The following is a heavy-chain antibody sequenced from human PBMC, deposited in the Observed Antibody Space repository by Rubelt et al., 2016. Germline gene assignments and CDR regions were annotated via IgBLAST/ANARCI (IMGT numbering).Heavy chain of an antibody. Sequence: QVQLQESGPGLVKPSETLSLTCTVSGGSISSYYWSWIRQPPGKGLEWIGYIYYSGSTYYNPSLKSRVTISVDTSKNQFSLKLSSVTAADTAVYYCAREMFDPWGQGTLVTVSS. D-gene: IGHD5-24*01. V-gene: IGHV4-59*06. CDR2: IYYSGST. CDR1: GGSISSYY. CDR3: AREMFDP. J-gene: IGHJ5*02.